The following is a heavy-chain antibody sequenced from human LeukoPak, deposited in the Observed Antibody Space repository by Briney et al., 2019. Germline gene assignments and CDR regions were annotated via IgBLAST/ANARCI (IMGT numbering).Heavy chain of an antibody. CDR3: ARGPYGSGSYYYYYYYMDV. V-gene: IGHV4-34*01. CDR2: INHSGST. D-gene: IGHD3-10*01. J-gene: IGHJ6*03. CDR1: GGSFSGYY. Sequence: PSETLSLTCAVYGGSFSGYYWSWIRQPPGKGLEWIGEINHSGSTNYNPSLKSRVTISVDTSKNQFSLKLSSVTAADTAVYYCARGPYGSGSYYYYYYYMDVWGKGTTVTISS.